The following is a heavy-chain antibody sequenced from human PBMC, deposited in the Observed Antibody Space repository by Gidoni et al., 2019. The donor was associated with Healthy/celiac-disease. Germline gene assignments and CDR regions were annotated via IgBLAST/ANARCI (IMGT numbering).Heavy chain of an antibody. J-gene: IGHJ3*02. CDR3: ARGGYTIFGVVTDDAFDI. Sequence: QVQLVQSGAAVKKPGSSVKVSCKASGGTFSSYAISWVRQAPGQGLEWMGGIIPIFGTANYAQKFQGRVTITADESTSTAYMELSSLRSEDTVVYYCARGGYTIFGVVTDDAFDIWGQGTMVTVSS. CDR1: GGTFSSYA. D-gene: IGHD3-3*01. V-gene: IGHV1-69*01. CDR2: IIPIFGTA.